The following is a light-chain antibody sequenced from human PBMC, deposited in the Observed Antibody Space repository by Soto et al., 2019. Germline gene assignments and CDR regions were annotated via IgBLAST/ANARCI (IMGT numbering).Light chain of an antibody. J-gene: IGKJ1*01. CDR1: QSVRSTR. CDR3: QQYGSSRWT. V-gene: IGKV3-20*01. CDR2: GAS. Sequence: EIVLTQSPGTLSLSPGDRTTLSCRASQSVRSTRLAWYHQKTGQAPRLLIYGASTRASGIPDRFSGSGSGTDFTLTISRLEPEDFAVYYCQQYGSSRWTFGQGTKVDIK.